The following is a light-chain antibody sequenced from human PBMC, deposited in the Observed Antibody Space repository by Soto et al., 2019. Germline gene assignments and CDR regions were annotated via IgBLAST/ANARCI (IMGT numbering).Light chain of an antibody. Sequence: DIQLTQSPSFLSASVGDRVTITCRASQGISSYLAWYQQIPGKAPNLLIYAASTLQSGVPSRFSGSGSGTEFTLTTRSLPPKALETYYCPQINSYPPTSGQGPRLE. CDR2: AAS. CDR3: PQINSYPPT. V-gene: IGKV1-9*01. CDR1: QGISSY. J-gene: IGKJ5*01.